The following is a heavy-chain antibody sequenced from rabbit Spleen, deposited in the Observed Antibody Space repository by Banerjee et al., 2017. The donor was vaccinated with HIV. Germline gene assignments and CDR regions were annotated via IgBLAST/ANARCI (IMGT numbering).Heavy chain of an antibody. V-gene: IGHV1S40*01. J-gene: IGHJ6*01. Sequence: QSLEESGGGLVKPGAYLTLTCKASGFSFNNYYYIYWVRQAPGKGLEWIACIDSGSSGFTYFASWAKGRFTISKTSSTTVTLQMTSLTAADTATYFCARDSGSSFSSYGMDLWGQGTLVTVS. CDR3: ARDSGSSFSSYGMDL. CDR1: GFSFNNYYY. CDR2: IDSGSSGFT. D-gene: IGHD8-1*01.